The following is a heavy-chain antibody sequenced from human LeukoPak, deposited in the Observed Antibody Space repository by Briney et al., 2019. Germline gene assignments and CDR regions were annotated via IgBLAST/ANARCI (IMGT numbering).Heavy chain of an antibody. CDR2: IIPILGIA. V-gene: IGHV1-69*04. CDR1: GGTFSSYA. D-gene: IGHD3-3*01. Sequence: ASVKVSCKASGGTFSSYAISWVRQAPGQGLEWMGRIIPILGIANYAQKFQGRVTITADKSTSTAYMELSSLRSEDTAVYYCARDLLQGDFWGGYYTAHYGMDVWGQGTTVTVSS. J-gene: IGHJ6*02. CDR3: ARDLLQGDFWGGYYTAHYGMDV.